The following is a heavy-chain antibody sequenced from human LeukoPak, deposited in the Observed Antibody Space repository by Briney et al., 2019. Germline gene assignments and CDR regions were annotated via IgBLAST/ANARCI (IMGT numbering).Heavy chain of an antibody. CDR2: ISPGDSDT. CDR1: GYSFTSYW. V-gene: IGHV5-51*01. CDR3: ARRHHYDSSGYIDY. J-gene: IGHJ4*02. Sequence: KDGESLKTSCKGSGYSFTSYWICGGRQMPGKRLEWVGVISPGDSDTRYCPSFQGQVSISADKSISTAYLQWSSLKASDTAMYYCARRHHYDSSGYIDYWGQGTLVTVSS. D-gene: IGHD3-22*01.